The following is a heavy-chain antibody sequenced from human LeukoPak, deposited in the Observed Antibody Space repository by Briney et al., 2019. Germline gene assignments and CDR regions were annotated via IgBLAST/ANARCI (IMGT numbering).Heavy chain of an antibody. CDR2: IKQDGSQK. CDR1: GFTFSNYW. D-gene: IGHD2-21*01. Sequence: GGSLRLSCVASGFTFSNYWMNWVRQAPGKGLDYVANIKQDGSQKYYVDSMEGRFTISRDNAKNSLYLQMNSLRAEDTAVYYCARDRRVVGWGGAFDMWGHGTQVTVSS. V-gene: IGHV3-7*01. J-gene: IGHJ3*02. CDR3: ARDRRVVGWGGAFDM.